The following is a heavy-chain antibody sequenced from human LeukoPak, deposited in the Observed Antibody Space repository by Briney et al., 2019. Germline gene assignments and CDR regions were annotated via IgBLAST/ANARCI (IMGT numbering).Heavy chain of an antibody. CDR1: GYTFTSYG. J-gene: IGHJ5*02. D-gene: IGHD4-17*01. CDR2: ISAYNGNT. CDR3: ARDPCVTTVTTFWFDP. V-gene: IGHV1-18*01. Sequence: ASVKVSCKASGYTFTSYGISWVRQAPGQGLEWMGWISAYNGNTNYAQKLQGRVTMTTDTSTSTAYMGLRSLRSDDTAVYYCARDPCVTTVTTFWFDPWGQGTLVTVSS.